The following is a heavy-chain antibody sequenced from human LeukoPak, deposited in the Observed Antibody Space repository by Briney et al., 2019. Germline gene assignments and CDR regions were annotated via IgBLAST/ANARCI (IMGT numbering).Heavy chain of an antibody. CDR3: ARGRPAHYLDS. J-gene: IGHJ4*02. Sequence: GGSLRLSCAASGFTVSSTYLTWVRQAPGKGLEWLSVIYSGGYTYYADSVKGRFFISRDISENMVYLQMNSLSVEDTAVYFCARGRPAHYLDSWGPGTLVTVS. CDR1: GFTVSSTY. CDR2: IYSGGYT. V-gene: IGHV3-66*01. D-gene: IGHD6-6*01.